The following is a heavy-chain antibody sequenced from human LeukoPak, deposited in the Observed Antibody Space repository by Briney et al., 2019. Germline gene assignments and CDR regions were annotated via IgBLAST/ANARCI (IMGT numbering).Heavy chain of an antibody. D-gene: IGHD3-9*01. CDR2: ISGTSNYI. V-gene: IGHV3-21*01. J-gene: IGHJ4*02. CDR1: GFTFSSYS. CDR3: ARGTLLTPFDY. Sequence: NPGGSLRLSCAASGFTFSSYSMNWVRQAPGKGLEWVSSISGTSNYIYYADSVKGRFTISRDNAKNSVFLQMNSLRAEDTAVYYCARGTLLTPFDYWGQGTLVTVSP.